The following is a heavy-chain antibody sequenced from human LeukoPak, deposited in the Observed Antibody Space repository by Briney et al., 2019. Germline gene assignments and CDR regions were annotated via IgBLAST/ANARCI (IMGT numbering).Heavy chain of an antibody. Sequence: SVKVSCKASGGTFSSYAISWVRQAAGQGLEWMGRIIPILGIANYAQKFQGRVTITADKSTSTAYMELSSLRSEDTAVYYCARAVDTAMEFDYWGQGTLVTVSS. CDR3: ARAVDTAMEFDY. CDR1: GGTFSSYA. CDR2: IIPILGIA. J-gene: IGHJ4*02. D-gene: IGHD5-18*01. V-gene: IGHV1-69*04.